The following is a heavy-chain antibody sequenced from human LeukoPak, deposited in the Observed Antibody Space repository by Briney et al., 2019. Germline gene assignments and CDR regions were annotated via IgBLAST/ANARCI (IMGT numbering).Heavy chain of an antibody. CDR3: ARGLYSYSSSSSGGY. D-gene: IGHD6-6*01. Sequence: GGSLRLSCAASGFTFSSYAMSWVRQAPGKGLEWVSAISGSGGSTYYADSVKGRFTISRDNSKNTLYLQMNSLRAEDTAVYYCARGLYSYSSSSSGGYWGQGTLVTVSS. V-gene: IGHV3-23*01. CDR1: GFTFSSYA. CDR2: ISGSGGST. J-gene: IGHJ4*02.